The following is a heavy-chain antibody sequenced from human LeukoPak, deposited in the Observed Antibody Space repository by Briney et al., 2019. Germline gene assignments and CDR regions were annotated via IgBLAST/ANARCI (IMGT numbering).Heavy chain of an antibody. CDR3: ARSRGRYTGSLFGQFDS. CDR1: TFTFNNYA. V-gene: IGHV3-30*04. J-gene: IGHJ4*02. D-gene: IGHD1-26*01. CDR2: ISFDGGVK. Sequence: GRSLRLSCVASTFTFNNYAMHWVRQAPGKGLEWLAVISFDGGVKDYADSVEGRFTISRYNSKNTLFMELNSLTAEDTAVYYCARSRGRYTGSLFGQFDSWGQGTLATVSS.